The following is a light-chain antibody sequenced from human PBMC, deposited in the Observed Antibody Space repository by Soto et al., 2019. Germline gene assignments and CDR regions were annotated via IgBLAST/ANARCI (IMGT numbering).Light chain of an antibody. Sequence: DIVMTQSPATLSVSPGERATLSCRASQSVSNNLAWYQKKPGQAPRLLIYGASTRATGIPARFSGSGSGTEFTLTISSLQSEDFAVYYCQQYNTYWGTFGPGTKVDIK. V-gene: IGKV3-15*01. CDR1: QSVSNN. J-gene: IGKJ3*01. CDR2: GAS. CDR3: QQYNTYWGT.